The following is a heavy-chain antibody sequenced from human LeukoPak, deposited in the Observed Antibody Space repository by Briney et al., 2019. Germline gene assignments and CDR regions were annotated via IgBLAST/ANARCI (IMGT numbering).Heavy chain of an antibody. Sequence: GRSLRLSCAASGFTFSSYGMHWVRQASGKGLEWVSVISDSGDITYYADSVKGRFTISRDNSKNTLFLQMNSLRAEDTAVYYCAKDARRTSGWYFFDYWGRGTLVTVSS. J-gene: IGHJ4*02. CDR1: GFTFSSYG. CDR2: ISDSGDIT. D-gene: IGHD6-19*01. CDR3: AKDARRTSGWYFFDY. V-gene: IGHV3-23*01.